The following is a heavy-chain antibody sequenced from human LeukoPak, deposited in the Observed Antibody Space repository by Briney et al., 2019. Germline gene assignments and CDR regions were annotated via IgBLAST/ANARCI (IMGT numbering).Heavy chain of an antibody. CDR2: ISGNGENT. J-gene: IGHJ4*02. V-gene: IGHV3-43*02. D-gene: IGHD3-22*01. CDR3: AKERDYFDSSGYSRYFDY. CDR1: GFTFDDYA. Sequence: GGSLRLSCTASGFTFDDYAMHWVRQTPGKGLEWVSLISGNGENTYYADSVKGRFTISRDTSKNSLYLQMNSLRAEDTAVYYCAKERDYFDSSGYSRYFDYWGQGALVTVSS.